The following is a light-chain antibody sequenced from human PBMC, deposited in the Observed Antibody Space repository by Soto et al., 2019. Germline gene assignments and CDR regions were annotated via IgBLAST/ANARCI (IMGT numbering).Light chain of an antibody. CDR3: QQYGSSLRA. J-gene: IGKJ1*01. Sequence: EIVMTQSPATLSVSPGERATLSCRASQSVSNNLAWYQKKPGQAPRLLIYGASTRATGIPARFSGSGSGTEFTLTISSLQSEDFAVYYCQQYGSSLRAFGPGTKVEIK. CDR1: QSVSNN. V-gene: IGKV3-15*01. CDR2: GAS.